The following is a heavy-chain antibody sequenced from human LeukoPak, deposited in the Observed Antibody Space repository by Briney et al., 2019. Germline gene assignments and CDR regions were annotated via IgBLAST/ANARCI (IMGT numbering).Heavy chain of an antibody. D-gene: IGHD2-8*02. V-gene: IGHV4-30-2*01. CDR1: GGSTSSGGYS. Sequence: SETLSPTCAVSGGSTSSGGYSWNWIRQPPGKGLEWIGYIYHSGSTFYNPSLSSRVTISVDRSKNQFSLNLSSVTAADTAVYYCARSGYCTGGHLYGWFDPWGQGTLVTVSS. J-gene: IGHJ5*02. CDR2: IYHSGST. CDR3: ARSGYCTGGHLYGWFDP.